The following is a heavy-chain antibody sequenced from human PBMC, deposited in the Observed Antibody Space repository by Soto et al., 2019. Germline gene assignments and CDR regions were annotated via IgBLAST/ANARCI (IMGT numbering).Heavy chain of an antibody. CDR3: TRRPSYGDPKDDAFDI. J-gene: IGHJ3*02. CDR2: IRSKANSYAT. V-gene: IGHV3-73*01. Sequence: GGSLRLSCAASGFTFSGSAMHWVRQASGKGLEWVGRIRSKANSYATAYAASVKGRFTISRDDSKNTAYLQMNSLKTEDTAVYYCTRRPSYGDPKDDAFDIWGQGTMVTVSS. D-gene: IGHD4-17*01. CDR1: GFTFSGSA.